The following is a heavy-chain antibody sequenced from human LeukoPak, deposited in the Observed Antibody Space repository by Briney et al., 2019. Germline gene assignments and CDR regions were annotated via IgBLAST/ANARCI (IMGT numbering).Heavy chain of an antibody. CDR2: MNPNSGNT. V-gene: IGHV1-8*01. J-gene: IGHJ4*02. D-gene: IGHD5-12*01. CDR1: AYTFTSYD. Sequence: GASVKVSCKASAYTFTSYDTNWVRQATGQGLEWMGWMNPNSGNTGYAQKFQGRVTMTRNTSISTAYMELSSLISDDTAVYYCARGLPSVVATQERYFDYWGQGTRVTVSS. CDR3: ARGLPSVVATQERYFDY.